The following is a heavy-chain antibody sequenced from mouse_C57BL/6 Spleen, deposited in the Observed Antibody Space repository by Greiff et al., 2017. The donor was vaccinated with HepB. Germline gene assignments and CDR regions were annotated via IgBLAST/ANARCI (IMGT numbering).Heavy chain of an antibody. CDR3: ALYSNYSYYAMDY. D-gene: IGHD2-5*01. CDR2: IDPSDSYT. Sequence: QVHVKQPGAELVRPGTSVKLSCKASGYTFTSYWMHWVKQRPGQGLEWIGVIDPSDSYTNYNQKFKGKATLTVDTSSSTAYMQLSSLTSEDSAVYYCALYSNYSYYAMDYWGQGTSVTVSS. J-gene: IGHJ4*01. CDR1: GYTFTSYW. V-gene: IGHV1-59*01.